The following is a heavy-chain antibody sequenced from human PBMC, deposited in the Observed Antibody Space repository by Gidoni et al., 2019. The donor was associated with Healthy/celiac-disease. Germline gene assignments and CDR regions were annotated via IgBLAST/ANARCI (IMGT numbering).Heavy chain of an antibody. CDR2: IYHSGST. CDR3: ARDLTMVRGVIPKGYDY. Sequence: QVQLQESGPGLVKPSETLSLTCTVSGYSISSGYYWGWIRQPPGKGMELIGSIYHSGSTYYNPSLKSRVTISVDTTKNQFSLKLSSVTAADTAVYYCARDLTMVRGVIPKGYDYWGQGTLVTVSS. J-gene: IGHJ4*02. V-gene: IGHV4-38-2*02. CDR1: GYSISSGYY. D-gene: IGHD3-10*01.